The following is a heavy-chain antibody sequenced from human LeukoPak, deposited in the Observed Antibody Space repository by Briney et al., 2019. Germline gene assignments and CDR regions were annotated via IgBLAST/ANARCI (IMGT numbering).Heavy chain of an antibody. CDR3: ARSRAFNSGAFDP. D-gene: IGHD1-26*01. CDR2: IYHSGST. Sequence: PSETLSLTCAVSGGSISSSNWWSWVRQPPGKGLEWMGEIYHSGSTNYNPSLKSRVTISVDTSKNQFSLRLNSVTAADTAVYYCARSRAFNSGAFDPWGQGSLVTVSS. J-gene: IGHJ5*02. V-gene: IGHV4-4*02. CDR1: GGSISSSNW.